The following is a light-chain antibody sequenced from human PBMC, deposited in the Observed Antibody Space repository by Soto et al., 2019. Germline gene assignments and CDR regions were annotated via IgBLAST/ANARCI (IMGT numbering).Light chain of an antibody. V-gene: IGLV2-8*01. CDR2: EVT. CDR1: SSDVGAYNY. CDR3: SAFASSNTWV. J-gene: IGLJ3*02. Sequence: QSALTQPPSASGSPGQSVTISCTGTSSDVGAYNYVSWYQQHADKAPKLVIYEVTKRPSGVPDRFSGSKSANTASLTVSGLQAEDEADYNCSAFASSNTWVFGGGTKLTV.